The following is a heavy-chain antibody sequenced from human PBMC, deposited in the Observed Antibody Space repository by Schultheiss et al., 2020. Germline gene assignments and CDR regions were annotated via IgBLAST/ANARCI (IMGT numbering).Heavy chain of an antibody. Sequence: ASVKVSCKASGYTFTSYDINWVRQATGQGLEWMGWINPNSGGTDYAQKFQGRVTLTRDTSVSTAYMELSRLRSDDTAVYYCARDWGDSVLDWYFDLWGRGALVTVSS. D-gene: IGHD2-21*02. CDR3: ARDWGDSVLDWYFDL. CDR1: GYTFTSYD. V-gene: IGHV1-2*02. J-gene: IGHJ2*01. CDR2: INPNSGGT.